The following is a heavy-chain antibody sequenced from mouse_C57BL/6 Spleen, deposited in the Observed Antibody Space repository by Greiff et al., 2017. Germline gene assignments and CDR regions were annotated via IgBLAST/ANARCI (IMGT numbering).Heavy chain of an antibody. CDR2: SRNKANDYTT. CDR1: GFTFSDFY. CDR3: ARDAERDGWYFGV. V-gene: IGHV7-1*01. Sequence: EVNVVESGGGLVQSGRSLRLSCATSGFTFSDFYMEWVRQAPGKGLEWIAASRNKANDYTTEYSAAVKGRFIVSRDTSQSILYLQMNALRAGDTAIYYCARDAERDGWYFGVWGTGTTVTVSS. J-gene: IGHJ1*03.